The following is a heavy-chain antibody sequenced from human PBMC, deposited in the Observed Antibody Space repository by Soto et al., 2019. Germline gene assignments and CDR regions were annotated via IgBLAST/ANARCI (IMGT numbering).Heavy chain of an antibody. J-gene: IGHJ6*02. CDR2: IYSGGST. CDR3: AKSIAARHYYYYGMDV. CDR1: GFTVSSNY. Sequence: PGGSLRLSCAASGFTVSSNYMSWVRQAPGKGLEWVSVIYSGGSTYYADSVKGRFTISRDNSKNTLYLQMNSLRAEDTAVYYCAKSIAARHYYYYGMDVWGQGTTVTVSS. V-gene: IGHV3-66*01. D-gene: IGHD6-6*01.